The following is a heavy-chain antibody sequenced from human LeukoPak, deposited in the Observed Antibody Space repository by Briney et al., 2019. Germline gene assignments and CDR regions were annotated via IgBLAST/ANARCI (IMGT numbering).Heavy chain of an antibody. Sequence: SETLSLTCTVSGGSFSSGSYYWSWIRQPPGKGLEWIGYIYYSGSTNYNPSLKSRVTISVDTSKNQFSLKLSSVTAADTAVYYCARDQIVPGPSTVTSRALDYWGQGTLVTVSS. CDR3: ARDQIVPGPSTVTSRALDY. D-gene: IGHD4-17*01. J-gene: IGHJ4*02. CDR1: GGSFSSGSYY. CDR2: IYYSGST. V-gene: IGHV4-61*01.